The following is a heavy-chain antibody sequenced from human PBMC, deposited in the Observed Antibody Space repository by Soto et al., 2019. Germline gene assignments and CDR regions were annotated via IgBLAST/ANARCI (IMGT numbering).Heavy chain of an antibody. Sequence: VQLLESGGAGVQPGGSLRLSCAASGSKFSNFAMSWVRQAPGKGLQRVSGISGTGGRTHFAVSVKGRFTVSRDNSRHTLFLQMTSLRDEDTAFYYCARDAEVLAPSQPRNWGLGPRVPVSS. J-gene: IGHJ4*02. V-gene: IGHV3-23*01. CDR1: GSKFSNFA. CDR3: ARDAEVLAPSQPRN. D-gene: IGHD6-13*01. CDR2: ISGTGGRT.